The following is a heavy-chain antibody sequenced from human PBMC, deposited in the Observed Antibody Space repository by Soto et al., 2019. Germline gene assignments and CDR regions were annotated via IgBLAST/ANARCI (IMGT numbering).Heavy chain of an antibody. J-gene: IGHJ6*02. D-gene: IGHD2-2*01. CDR2: ISYDGSNK. Sequence: QVQLVESGGGVVQPGRSLRLSCAASGFTFSSYSMHWVRQAPGKGLEWVAVISYDGSNKYYADSVKGRFTISRDNSKNTLYRQMNSLRADDTAVYYCARAIYCISTSCYLFDYYYGMDVWGQGTTVTVSS. CDR1: GFTFSSYS. V-gene: IGHV3-30-3*01. CDR3: ARAIYCISTSCYLFDYYYGMDV.